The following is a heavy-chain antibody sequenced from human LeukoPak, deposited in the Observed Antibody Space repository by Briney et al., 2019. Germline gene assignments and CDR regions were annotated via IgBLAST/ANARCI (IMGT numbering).Heavy chain of an antibody. D-gene: IGHD2-21*02. CDR2: IKQDGSKK. J-gene: IGHJ4*02. CDR3: ARVGNSYCGGDCYRPTSSFDY. V-gene: IGHV3-7*01. CDR1: GFTFNNEW. Sequence: GGSLRLSCAASGFTFNNEWMTWVRQAPGKGLEWVANIKQDGSKKNYVGSVQGRFTISTDNAKNSVYLQMNSLRAEDTAVYYCARVGNSYCGGDCYRPTSSFDYWGQGTLVTVSS.